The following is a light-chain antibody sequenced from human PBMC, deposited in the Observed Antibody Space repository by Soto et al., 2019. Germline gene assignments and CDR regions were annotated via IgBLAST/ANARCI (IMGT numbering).Light chain of an antibody. CDR3: QQTRSYPST. V-gene: IGKV3-15*01. CDR2: GAS. Sequence: IVMTQSPVTLSVSPRERVRFSCRARQSVGSNLAWYQQKPGQAPRLLISGASTGATGIPARFSGSGSGTEFTLTISSLQAEDFATYYCQQTRSYPSTFGGGAKVDIK. CDR1: QSVGSN. J-gene: IGKJ4*01.